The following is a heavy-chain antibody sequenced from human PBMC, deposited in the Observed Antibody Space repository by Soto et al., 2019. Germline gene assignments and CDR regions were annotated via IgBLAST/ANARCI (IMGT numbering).Heavy chain of an antibody. V-gene: IGHV3-11*03. CDR3: AAYCYTMTCTHFHGYS. J-gene: IGHJ5*02. Sequence: GGSLRLSCAASGFTFSDYYMSWIRQAPGMGLEWVSYISGSNTYTNYADSVKGRFTISRDNAKNALYLQMNSLRVEDTAVYYCAAYCYTMTCTHFHGYSWGQGTQVTVSS. CDR2: ISGSNTYT. D-gene: IGHD3-16*02. CDR1: GFTFSDYY.